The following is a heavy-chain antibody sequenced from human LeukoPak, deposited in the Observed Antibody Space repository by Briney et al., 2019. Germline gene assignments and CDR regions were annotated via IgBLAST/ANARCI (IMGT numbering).Heavy chain of an antibody. D-gene: IGHD2-15*01. CDR3: ARDVVGAYDY. J-gene: IGHJ4*02. CDR1: GYTFTSYA. Sequence: ASVKVSCKASGYTFTSYAMHWVRQAPGQRLEWMGWINAGSGNTKYSQKFQGRVTITRDTSASTAYMELSSLRSEDTAVYYCARDVVGAYDYWGQGTLVTVSS. CDR2: INAGSGNT. V-gene: IGHV1-3*01.